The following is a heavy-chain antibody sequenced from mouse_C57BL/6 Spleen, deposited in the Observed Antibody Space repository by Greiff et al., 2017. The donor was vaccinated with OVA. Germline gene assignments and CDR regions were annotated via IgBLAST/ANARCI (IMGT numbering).Heavy chain of an antibody. CDR1: GYTFTSYW. CDR2: IDPSDSET. V-gene: IGHV1-52*01. D-gene: IGHD1-1*01. J-gene: IGHJ1*03. CDR3: ARGYYGSPWYFDV. Sequence: QVQLQQPGAELVRPGSSVKLSCKASGYTFTSYWMHWVKQRPIQGLEWIGNIDPSDSETHYNQKFKDKATLTVDKSSSTAYMQLSSLTSEDSAVYYCARGYYGSPWYFDVWGTGTTVTVSS.